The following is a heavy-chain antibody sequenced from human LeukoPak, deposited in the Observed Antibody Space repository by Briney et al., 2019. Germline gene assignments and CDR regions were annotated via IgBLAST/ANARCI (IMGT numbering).Heavy chain of an antibody. CDR2: IYYSGST. D-gene: IGHD6-13*01. Sequence: PSETLSLTCTVSGGSISSYYWSWIRQPPGKGLEWIGYIYYSGSTNYNPSLKSRVTISVDTSKNQFSLKLSSVTAADTAVYYCARDQGRPSSSWYGNAFDIWGQGTMVTVSS. V-gene: IGHV4-59*01. CDR3: ARDQGRPSSSWYGNAFDI. CDR1: GGSISSYY. J-gene: IGHJ3*02.